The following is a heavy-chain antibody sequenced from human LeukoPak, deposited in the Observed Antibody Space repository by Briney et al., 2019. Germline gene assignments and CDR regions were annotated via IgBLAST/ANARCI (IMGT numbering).Heavy chain of an antibody. J-gene: IGHJ4*02. D-gene: IGHD3-10*01. CDR1: GYTFTDYG. CDR3: ARVGSSGEFDF. CDR2: VTGFNGKT. V-gene: IGHV1-18*01. Sequence: GASVKVSCKTSGYTFTDYGLTWVRQAPGQGLEWLGWVTGFNGKTTYVRRVEDRLILTTNTSTSTGTLDLRGLRADDTAVYYCARVGSSGEFDFWGQGTLVTVSS.